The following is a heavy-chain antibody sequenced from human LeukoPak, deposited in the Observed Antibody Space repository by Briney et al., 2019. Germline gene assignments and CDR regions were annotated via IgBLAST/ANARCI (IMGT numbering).Heavy chain of an antibody. Sequence: PGGSLRLSCAASGFTFTNYAMSWVRQAPGKGLEWVSVISGGGSSTYYADSVKGRFTISRDNSKNTLYLQMNGLRGEDTAVYYCAKESGQLDVWGKGTTVTVSS. J-gene: IGHJ6*04. CDR2: ISGGGSST. D-gene: IGHD3-3*01. CDR3: AKESGQLDV. CDR1: GFTFTNYA. V-gene: IGHV3-23*01.